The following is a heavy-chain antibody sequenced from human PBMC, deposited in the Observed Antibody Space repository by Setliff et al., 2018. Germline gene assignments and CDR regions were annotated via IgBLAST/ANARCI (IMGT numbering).Heavy chain of an antibody. CDR1: GGSISSGGYS. J-gene: IGHJ1*01. CDR2: IYHSGST. Sequence: PSETLSLTCAVSGGSISSGGYSWSWIRQPPGKGLEWIGYIYHSGSTYYNPSLKSRVTISVDRSKNQFSLKLSSVTAADTAVYYCARGVDYGDYEGSKYFQHWGQGTLVTVSS. CDR3: ARGVDYGDYEGSKYFQH. V-gene: IGHV4-30-2*01. D-gene: IGHD4-17*01.